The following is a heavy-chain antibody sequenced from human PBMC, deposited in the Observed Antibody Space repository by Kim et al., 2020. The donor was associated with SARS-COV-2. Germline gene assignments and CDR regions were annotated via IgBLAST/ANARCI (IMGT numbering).Heavy chain of an antibody. V-gene: IGHV4-59*01. D-gene: IGHD3-10*01. Sequence: SETLSLTCTVSGGSISSYYWSWIRQPPGKGLEWIGYIYYSGSTNYNPSLKSRVTISVDTSKNQFSLKLSSVTAADTAVYYCARSPSVLLWFGPSPDWYFDLCGRGTLVTVSS. CDR1: GGSISSYY. J-gene: IGHJ2*01. CDR2: IYYSGST. CDR3: ARSPSVLLWFGPSPDWYFDL.